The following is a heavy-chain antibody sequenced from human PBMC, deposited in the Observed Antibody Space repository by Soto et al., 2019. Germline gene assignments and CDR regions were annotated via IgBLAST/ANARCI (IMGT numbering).Heavy chain of an antibody. CDR3: KIVVVVAATNHYFDY. V-gene: IGHV1-69*13. D-gene: IGHD2-15*01. Sequence: ASVKVSCKASGGTFSSYAISWVRQAPGQGLEWMGGIIPIFGTANYAQKFQGRVTITADESTSTAYMELSSLRSEDTAVYHCKIVVVVAATNHYFDYWGQGTLVTVSS. CDR1: GGTFSSYA. J-gene: IGHJ4*02. CDR2: IIPIFGTA.